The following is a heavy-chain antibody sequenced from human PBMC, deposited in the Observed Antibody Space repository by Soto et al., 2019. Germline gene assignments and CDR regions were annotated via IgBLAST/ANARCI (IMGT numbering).Heavy chain of an antibody. V-gene: IGHV4-59*12. Sequence: SETLSRTCTVSGDSIRNSYYWNWIRQPPGKGLDWIGYIYYSGITYYNPSLKSRVTMSVDPSKNRFSLTLTSVTATDTAVYYCARPRDVYSTSGAFDIWRQGTMVTVSS. CDR2: IYYSGIT. D-gene: IGHD2-2*01. CDR3: ARPRDVYSTSGAFDI. CDR1: GDSIRNSYY. J-gene: IGHJ3*02.